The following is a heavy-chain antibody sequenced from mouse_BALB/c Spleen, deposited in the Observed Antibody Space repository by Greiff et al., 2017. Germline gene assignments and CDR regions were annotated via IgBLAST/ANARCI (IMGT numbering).Heavy chain of an antibody. V-gene: IGHV3-2*02. CDR1: GYSITSDYA. Sequence: EVKLVESGPGLVKPSQSLSLTCTVTGYSITSDYAWNWIRQFPGNKLEWMGYISYSGSTSYNPSLKSRISITRDTSKNQFFLQLNSVTTEDTATYYCARGKYGNPAWFAYWGQGTLVTVSA. D-gene: IGHD2-1*01. J-gene: IGHJ3*01. CDR2: ISYSGST. CDR3: ARGKYGNPAWFAY.